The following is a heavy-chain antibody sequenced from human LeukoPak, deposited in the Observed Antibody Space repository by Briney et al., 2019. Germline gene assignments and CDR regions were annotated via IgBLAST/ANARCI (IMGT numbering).Heavy chain of an antibody. V-gene: IGHV3-30-3*01. D-gene: IGHD3-10*02. Sequence: GGSLRLSCAASGFTFSSYAMHWVRQAPGKGLEWVAVISYDGSNKYYADSVKGRFTISRDNSKNTLYLQMNSLRAEDTAVYYCARPLMLGLHHQNWFDPWGQGTLVTVSS. CDR3: ARPLMLGLHHQNWFDP. J-gene: IGHJ5*02. CDR1: GFTFSSYA. CDR2: ISYDGSNK.